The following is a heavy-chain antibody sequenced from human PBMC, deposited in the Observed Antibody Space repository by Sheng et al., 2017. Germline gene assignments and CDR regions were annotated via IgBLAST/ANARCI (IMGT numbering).Heavy chain of an antibody. Sequence: QVQLQESGPGLVRPSETLSLTCAVSGGSITTTHWWSWVHQPPGKGLQWIGEIFRSGSTNYNPSLKSRVTISLDTSKNQFSLMMTSVTAADTAFYYCVRGELALGFDSWGQGTLVTVSS. V-gene: IGHV4-4*02. D-gene: IGHD1-26*01. J-gene: IGHJ4*02. CDR3: VRGELALGFDS. CDR2: IFRSGST. CDR1: GGSITTTHW.